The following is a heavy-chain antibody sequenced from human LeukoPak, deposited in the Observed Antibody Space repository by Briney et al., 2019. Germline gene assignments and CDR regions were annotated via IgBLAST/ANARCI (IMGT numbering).Heavy chain of an antibody. CDR3: GRCIDGRHYMDV. Sequence: GGSLRLSCATSGFTFTDFGMHWVRQAPGQGLEWVAYISFDGRGKYYADSVTGRFTISRDNSKNTLYLQMNSLRAEDTAVYYCGRCIDGRHYMDVWGKGTTVTISS. D-gene: IGHD2-8*01. CDR1: GFTFTDFG. CDR2: ISFDGRGK. V-gene: IGHV3-30*12. J-gene: IGHJ6*03.